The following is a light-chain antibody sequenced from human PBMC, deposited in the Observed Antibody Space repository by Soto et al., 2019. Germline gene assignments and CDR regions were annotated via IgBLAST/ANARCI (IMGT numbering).Light chain of an antibody. V-gene: IGKV3-15*01. Sequence: EIVLTQSPATLSVSPGETVSLSCRASQSVSNKLAWYQQNPGQAPRLLLFGVSNRATGIPARFSGSGSGTEFSLTISSLQSEDFAVYYCQQYDYWPRTFGQGTKVDIK. CDR2: GVS. J-gene: IGKJ1*01. CDR3: QQYDYWPRT. CDR1: QSVSNK.